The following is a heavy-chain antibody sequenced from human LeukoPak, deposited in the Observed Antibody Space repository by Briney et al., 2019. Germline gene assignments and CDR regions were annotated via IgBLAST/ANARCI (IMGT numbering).Heavy chain of an antibody. J-gene: IGHJ1*01. D-gene: IGHD1-20*01. V-gene: IGHV3-30*02. CDR2: IRYDGSNK. CDR3: AKDRYGYNWNSEYFQH. CDR1: GFTFSSYG. Sequence: PGGSLRLSCAASGFTFSSYGMHWVRQAPGKGLEWVAFIRYDGSNKYYADSVKGRFTISRDNSKNTLYLQMNSLRAEDTAVYYCAKDRYGYNWNSEYFQHWGQGTLVTVSS.